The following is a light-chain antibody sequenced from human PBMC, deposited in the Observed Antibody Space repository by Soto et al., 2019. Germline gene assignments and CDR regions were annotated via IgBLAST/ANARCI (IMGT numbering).Light chain of an antibody. CDR3: QQFGTSLT. CDR2: DVS. Sequence: EVVLTQSPATLSLSPGERATLSCGASQSISSIYLAWYQQKPGLAPRLLMYDVSKRFTGTPDRFSGSGSGTDLTLTISALEPEDSAVYYCQQFGTSLTVGGGTKVEVK. V-gene: IGKV3D-20*01. CDR1: QSISSIY. J-gene: IGKJ4*01.